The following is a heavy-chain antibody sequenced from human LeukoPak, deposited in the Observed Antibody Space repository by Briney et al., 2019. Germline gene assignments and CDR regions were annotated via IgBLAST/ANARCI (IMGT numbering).Heavy chain of an antibody. J-gene: IGHJ4*02. D-gene: IGHD3-22*01. V-gene: IGHV4-39*01. CDR3: ASDRSGLSFCF. CDR2: IYHSGST. CDR1: GGSISSSSYY. Sequence: TSQTLSLTCTVSGGSISSSSYYWGWIRQPPGKGLEWIGSIYHSGSTYYNSSLKSRVTVSVDTSKNQFSLRLTSVTAADTAVYYCASDRSGLSFCFWGQGTLVTVSS.